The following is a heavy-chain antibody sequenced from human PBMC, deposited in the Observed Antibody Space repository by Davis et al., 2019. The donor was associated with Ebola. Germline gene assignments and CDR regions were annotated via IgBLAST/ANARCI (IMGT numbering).Heavy chain of an antibody. J-gene: IGHJ4*02. CDR2: INSDGSST. V-gene: IGHV3-74*01. CDR3: AGGGGSDY. D-gene: IGHD2-15*01. CDR1: AFSFSSHW. Sequence: GESLKISCAASAFSFSSHWMHWVRQAPGKGLVWVSRINSDGSSTSYADSVKGRFTISRDNAKNTLYLQMNSLRAEDTAVYYCAGGGGSDYWGQGTLVTVSS.